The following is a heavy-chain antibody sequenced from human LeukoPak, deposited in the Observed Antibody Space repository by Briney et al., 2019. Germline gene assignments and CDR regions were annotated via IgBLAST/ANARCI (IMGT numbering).Heavy chain of an antibody. J-gene: IGHJ4*02. CDR3: ARDQGSLTRSWYTGY. Sequence: GASVKVSCKASGYTFTGYHIHWVRQSHGQGLKWMGRINPYSGDTNFAQKFQGRVTMTRDTSITTAYMDLSSLTPDDTAVYFCARDQGSLTRSWYTGYWGQGTQVTVSS. CDR2: INPYSGDT. V-gene: IGHV1-2*06. CDR1: GYTFTGYH. D-gene: IGHD6-13*01.